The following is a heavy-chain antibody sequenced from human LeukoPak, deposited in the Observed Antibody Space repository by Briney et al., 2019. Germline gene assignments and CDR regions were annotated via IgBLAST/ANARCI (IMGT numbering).Heavy chain of an antibody. Sequence: PSETLSLTCTVSGASISSSSYYWGWIRQPPGKGLEWIGSIYYSGSTYYNPSLKSRVTVSVDTSKNQFSLKLSSVTAAHTAVYYCARALGGSYYYYYMDVWGKGTTVTVSS. CDR3: ARALGGSYYYYYMDV. V-gene: IGHV4-39*07. CDR2: IYYSGST. J-gene: IGHJ6*03. CDR1: GASISSSSYY.